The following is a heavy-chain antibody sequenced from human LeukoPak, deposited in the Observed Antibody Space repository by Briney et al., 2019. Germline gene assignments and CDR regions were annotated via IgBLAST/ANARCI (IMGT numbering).Heavy chain of an antibody. V-gene: IGHV3-23*01. D-gene: IGHD6-19*01. CDR2: ISGSGGST. CDR3: AKGPFGYSSGWYWYFDY. Sequence: GGSLRLSCAASGFTFSSYAMSWVRQAPGKGLEWVSAISGSGGSTYYADSVKGRFTISRDNSKNTLYLQMNSLRAEDTDVYYCAKGPFGYSSGWYWYFDYWGQGTLVTVSS. J-gene: IGHJ4*02. CDR1: GFTFSSYA.